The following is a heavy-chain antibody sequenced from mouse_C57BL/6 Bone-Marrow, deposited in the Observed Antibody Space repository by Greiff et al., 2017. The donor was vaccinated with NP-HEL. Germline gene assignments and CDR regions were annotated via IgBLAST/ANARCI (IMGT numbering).Heavy chain of an antibody. CDR2: INPGSGGT. V-gene: IGHV1-54*01. J-gene: IGHJ2*01. Sequence: VKLMESGAELVRPGTSVKVSCKASGYAFTNYLIEWVKQRPGQGLEWIGVINPGSGGTNYNEKFKGKATLTADKSSSTAYMQLSSLTSEDSAVYFCARSTTVVPYYFDYWGQGTTLTVSS. CDR3: ARSTTVVPYYFDY. D-gene: IGHD1-1*01. CDR1: GYAFTNYL.